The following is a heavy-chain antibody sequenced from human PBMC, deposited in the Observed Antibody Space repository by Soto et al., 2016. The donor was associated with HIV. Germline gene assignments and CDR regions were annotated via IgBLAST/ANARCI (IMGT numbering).Heavy chain of an antibody. CDR3: ARGRRIIPAANEGWFDP. CDR1: GGTFSSYA. D-gene: IGHD2-2*01. Sequence: QVQLVQSGAEVKKPGASVKVSCKASGGTFSSYAISWVRQAPGQGLEWTGGIIPIFGTANYAQKFQGRVTITADESTSTAYMELSSLRSEDTAVYYCARGRRIIPAANEGWFDPWGQGTLVTVSS. CDR2: IIPIFGTA. V-gene: IGHV1-69*01. J-gene: IGHJ5*02.